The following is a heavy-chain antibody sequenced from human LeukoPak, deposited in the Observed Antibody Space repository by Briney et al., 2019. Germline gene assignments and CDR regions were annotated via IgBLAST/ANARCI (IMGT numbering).Heavy chain of an antibody. J-gene: IGHJ4*02. CDR3: ARGGPLGDTNRFGF. V-gene: IGHV3-30*04. Sequence: PGGSLRLSCAASGFTFTAYAMHWVRQAPGKGLEWVALLAYDGTNEAYTNSVKGRFTISRDNSKNTVFLQMDNLRLDDTAVYYCARGGPLGDTNRFGFWGQGALVTVSS. CDR2: LAYDGTNE. D-gene: IGHD2-8*01. CDR1: GFTFTAYA.